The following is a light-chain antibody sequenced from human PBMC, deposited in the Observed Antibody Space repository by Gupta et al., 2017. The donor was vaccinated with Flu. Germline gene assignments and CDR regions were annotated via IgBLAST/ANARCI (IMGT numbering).Light chain of an antibody. V-gene: IGLV2-14*01. CDR3: SSYTSTNTFYV. Sequence: QSALTQPASVSGSPGQSITISCTVTSSDVGGSNYVSWYQQHPGKAPKLIIYDVTNRPSGVSSRFSGSKSGNTASLTISGLEAEDESDYCCSSYTSTNTFYVFGTGTKVTVL. CDR1: SSDVGGSNY. CDR2: DVT. J-gene: IGLJ1*01.